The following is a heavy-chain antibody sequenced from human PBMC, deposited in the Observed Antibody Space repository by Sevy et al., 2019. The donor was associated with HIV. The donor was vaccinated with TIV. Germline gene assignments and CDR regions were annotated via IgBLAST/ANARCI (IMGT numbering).Heavy chain of an antibody. CDR3: ARESYDFWTGPVDYDYGMDV. D-gene: IGHD3-3*01. CDR2: INPKSSAT. J-gene: IGHJ6*02. CDR1: GYSFSDSGYY. Sequence: ASVKVSCKASGYSFSDSGYYVHWVRQAPGQGLEWMGWINPKSSATKYAQKFQGRVTMTRDTSVSTANMELTRLTSDDTAVYYCARESYDFWTGPVDYDYGMDVWGQGTTVTVSS. V-gene: IGHV1-2*02.